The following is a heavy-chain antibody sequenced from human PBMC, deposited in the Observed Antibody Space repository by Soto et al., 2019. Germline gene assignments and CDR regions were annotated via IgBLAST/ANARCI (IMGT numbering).Heavy chain of an antibody. CDR2: ISSSGSTI. CDR3: ARAYDFWSGYDY. CDR1: GFTFSSYE. V-gene: IGHV3-48*03. D-gene: IGHD3-3*01. Sequence: GGSLRLSGVASGFTFSSYEMNWVRQAPGKGLEWVSYISSSGSTIYYADSVKGRFTISRDNAKNSLYLQMNSLRAEDTAVYYCARAYDFWSGYDYWGQGTLVTVSS. J-gene: IGHJ4*02.